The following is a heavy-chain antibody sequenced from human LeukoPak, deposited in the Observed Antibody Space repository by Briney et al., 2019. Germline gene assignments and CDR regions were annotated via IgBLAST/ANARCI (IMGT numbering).Heavy chain of an antibody. V-gene: IGHV3-30*18. CDR1: GFTFSSYA. J-gene: IGHJ4*02. CDR2: ISYDGSNK. CDR3: AKGTDPQQLVLFDY. Sequence: GGSLRLSCAASGFTFSSYAMHWVRQAPGQGLEWLAVISYDGSNKYYADSVKGRFTISRDNSKNTLYLQMNSLRAEDTAVYYCAKGTDPQQLVLFDYWGLGTLVTVSS. D-gene: IGHD6-13*01.